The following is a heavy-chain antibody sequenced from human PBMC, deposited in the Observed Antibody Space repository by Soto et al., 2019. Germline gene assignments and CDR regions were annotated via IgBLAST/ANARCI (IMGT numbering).Heavy chain of an antibody. Sequence: EVQLVESGGGLVQPEGSLRLSCAASGFTFSDHYMDWVRQAPGKGLEWVGRIKNKANSYTTEYAEPVKGRFINSRDDSKNSVFLQMNRRKTDDTAVYYGTRVRLGSRRSSDYWGQGILVTVSS. CDR1: GFTFSDHY. D-gene: IGHD6-13*01. CDR3: TRVRLGSRRSSDY. J-gene: IGHJ4*02. V-gene: IGHV3-72*01. CDR2: IKNKANSYTT.